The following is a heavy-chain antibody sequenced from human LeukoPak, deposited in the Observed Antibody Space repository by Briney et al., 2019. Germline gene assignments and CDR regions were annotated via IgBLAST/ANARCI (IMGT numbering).Heavy chain of an antibody. V-gene: IGHV1-24*01. CDR2: FDPEDGET. J-gene: IGHJ6*04. D-gene: IGHD2-21*02. CDR3: ARDGPYCGGDCYSSDQDV. Sequence: ASVKVSCKVSGYTLTELSMHWVRQAPGKGLEWMGGFDPEDGETIYAQKFQGRVTMTEDTSTDTAYMELSSLRSEDTAVYYCARDGPYCGGDCYSSDQDVWGKGTTVTVSS. CDR1: GYTLTELS.